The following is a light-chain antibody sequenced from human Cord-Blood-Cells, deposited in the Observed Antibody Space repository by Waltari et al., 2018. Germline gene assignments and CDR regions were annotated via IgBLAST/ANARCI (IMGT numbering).Light chain of an antibody. V-gene: IGKV3-20*01. CDR2: GAS. Sequence: IVLTQSPGTLSLSPGERATLSCRASQCVSSSYLAWDQQKSGQAPRLLIYGASSRATGIPDRVRGSGSGTDCTRTSSRLEPEDFAVDYCQQYGSSPTFGQGTNVEIK. J-gene: IGKJ1*01. CDR3: QQYGSSPT. CDR1: QCVSSSY.